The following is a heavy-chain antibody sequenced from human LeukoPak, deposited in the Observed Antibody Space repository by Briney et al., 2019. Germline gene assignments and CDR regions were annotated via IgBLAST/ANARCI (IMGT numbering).Heavy chain of an antibody. D-gene: IGHD3-22*01. V-gene: IGHV3-23*01. CDR1: GFTFSSYA. Sequence: GGSLRLSCAASGFTFSSYAMSWVRQAPGKGLEWVSAISGSGGSTYYADSVKGRFTISRDNSKNTLYLQMNSLRAEDTAVYYCAKPRDSSGYYPGYFDYWGQGTLVTVSP. CDR2: ISGSGGST. J-gene: IGHJ4*02. CDR3: AKPRDSSGYYPGYFDY.